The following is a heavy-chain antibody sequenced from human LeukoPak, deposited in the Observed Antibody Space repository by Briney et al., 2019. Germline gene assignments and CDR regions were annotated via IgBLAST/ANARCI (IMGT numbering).Heavy chain of an antibody. CDR1: GFTFSSYA. J-gene: IGHJ4*02. Sequence: GGSLRLSCAASGFTFSSYAMHWVRQAPGKGLEYVSAISSNGGSTYYANSVKGRFTISRDNSKNTLYLQMGSLRAEDMAVYYCARDFADDYGDPYFDYWGQGTLVTVSS. D-gene: IGHD4-17*01. CDR2: ISSNGGST. V-gene: IGHV3-64*01. CDR3: ARDFADDYGDPYFDY.